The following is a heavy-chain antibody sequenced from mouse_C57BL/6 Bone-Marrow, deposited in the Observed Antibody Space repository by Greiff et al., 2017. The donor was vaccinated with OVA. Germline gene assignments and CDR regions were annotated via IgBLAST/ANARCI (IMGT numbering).Heavy chain of an antibody. D-gene: IGHD1-1*01. CDR3: ARITTVTDYFDY. CDR1: GYTFTSYG. V-gene: IGHV1-81*01. CDR2: IYPRSGNT. J-gene: IGHJ2*01. Sequence: VKLMESGAELARPGASVKLSCKASGYTFTSYGISWVKQRTGQGLEWIGEIYPRSGNTYYNEKFKGKATLTADKSSSTAYMELRSLTSEDSAVYFCARITTVTDYFDYWGQGTTRTVSS.